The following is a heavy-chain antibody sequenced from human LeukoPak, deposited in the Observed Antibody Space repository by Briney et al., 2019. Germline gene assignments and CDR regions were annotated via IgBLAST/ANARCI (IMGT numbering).Heavy chain of an antibody. CDR2: ISSSRSYI. CDR3: ARDEGFCSGGSCYLPFDY. J-gene: IGHJ4*02. Sequence: GGALRLSCAASGFTFSSYSMNWVRQAPGKGLDWVSSISSSRSYIHYPDSVKGPFTISRDNAKNPLYLHMNSLRAEDTAVYYCARDEGFCSGGSCYLPFDYWGQGTLVTVSS. V-gene: IGHV3-21*01. CDR1: GFTFSSYS. D-gene: IGHD2-15*01.